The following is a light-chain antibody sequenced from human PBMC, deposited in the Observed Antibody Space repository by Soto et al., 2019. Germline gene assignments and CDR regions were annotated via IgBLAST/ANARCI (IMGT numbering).Light chain of an antibody. V-gene: IGKV3-20*01. J-gene: IGKJ1*01. Sequence: EIVLTQSPGTLSLSPGERTTLSCRASQSGTDNYLAWYQQRPGQAPRLLIYGASSRATGIPDRFSGSGSGTDFTLSICRLEPEDFAVYYCQQYGSSPRTFGQGTKVDIK. CDR2: GAS. CDR1: QSGTDNY. CDR3: QQYGSSPRT.